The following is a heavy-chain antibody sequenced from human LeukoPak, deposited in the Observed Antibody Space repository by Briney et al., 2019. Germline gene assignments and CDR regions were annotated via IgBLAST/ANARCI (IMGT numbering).Heavy chain of an antibody. J-gene: IGHJ5*02. CDR3: ARHDIWTGYYNNWIDP. CDR2: IYYTGST. D-gene: IGHD3/OR15-3a*01. Sequence: SETLSLTCTVSGGSISSNFWSWIRQPPGKGLEWIGYIYYTGSTNYNPSLKSRVTISVDTSKTHFSLKLSSVTAADTAVYYCARHDIWTGYYNNWIDPWGQGTLVTVSS. CDR1: GGSISSNF. V-gene: IGHV4-59*08.